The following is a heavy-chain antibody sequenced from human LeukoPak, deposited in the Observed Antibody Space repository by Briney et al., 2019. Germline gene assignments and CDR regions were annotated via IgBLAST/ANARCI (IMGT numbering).Heavy chain of an antibody. J-gene: IGHJ5*02. V-gene: IGHV4-34*01. CDR2: INHSGST. Sequence: SETLSLTCAVYGGSFSGYYWSWIRQPPGKGLEWIGEINHSGSTNYNPSLKSRVTISVDTSKNQFSLKLSSVTAADTAVYYCARHRLITYYYGSGSWKWFDPWGQGTLVTVSS. CDR3: ARHRLITYYYGSGSWKWFDP. CDR1: GGSFSGYY. D-gene: IGHD3-10*01.